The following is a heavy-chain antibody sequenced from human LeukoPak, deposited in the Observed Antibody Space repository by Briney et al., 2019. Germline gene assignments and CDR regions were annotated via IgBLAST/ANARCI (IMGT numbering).Heavy chain of an antibody. V-gene: IGHV3-23*01. Sequence: GGSLRLSCAASGLTLSSYSMSWVRQAPEKGLEWVSGISGSGASTYYADSVKGRFTISRDGSKTTLYLQMNSLRAEDTAVYYCAKRTGSSRYGPFDYWGQGTLVTVSS. CDR3: AKRTGSSRYGPFDY. CDR2: ISGSGAST. D-gene: IGHD6-13*01. J-gene: IGHJ4*02. CDR1: GLTLSSYS.